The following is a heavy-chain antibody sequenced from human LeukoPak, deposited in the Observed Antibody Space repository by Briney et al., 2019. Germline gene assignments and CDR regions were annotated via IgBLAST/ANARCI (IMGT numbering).Heavy chain of an antibody. V-gene: IGHV4-61*02. D-gene: IGHD6-6*01. J-gene: IGHJ3*02. CDR2: IYTSGST. Sequence: PSETLSLTCTVSGGSISSGSYYWSWIRQPAGKGLEWIGRIYTSGSTNYNPSLKSRVTISVDTSKNQFSLKLSSVTAADTAVYYCARISSISFDIWGQGTMVTVSS. CDR1: GGSISSGSYY. CDR3: ARISSISFDI.